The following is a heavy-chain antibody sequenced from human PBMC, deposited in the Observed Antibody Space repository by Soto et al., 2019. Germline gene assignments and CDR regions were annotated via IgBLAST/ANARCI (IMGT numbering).Heavy chain of an antibody. CDR2: ITEGGGNT. Sequence: EVQLLESGGGLVQPGGSLRLSCAASGFTFSSYAMTWVRQAPGKGLEWVSAITEGGGNTYYADSVKGRFTISRDDSKNTLYLQMNSLRAEDTALYYCAKHLVGDTDCWGQGTLVTVSS. CDR3: AKHLVGDTDC. V-gene: IGHV3-23*01. D-gene: IGHD4-17*01. CDR1: GFTFSSYA. J-gene: IGHJ4*02.